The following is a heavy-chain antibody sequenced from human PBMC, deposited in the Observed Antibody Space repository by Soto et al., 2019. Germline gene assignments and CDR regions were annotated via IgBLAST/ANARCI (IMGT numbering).Heavy chain of an antibody. J-gene: IGHJ1*01. CDR3: ARGPPICR. V-gene: IGHV4-59*01. CDR1: GGSLSSYY. Sequence: SETLSLTCNGSGGSLSSYYWSWIRQPPGKGLEWIGSVYYTGRTYYNPSLRSRITMSVDLSKNQFSLRLTSVTAADTAVYYCARGPPICRWAQRTAVPVSS. CDR2: VYYTGRT.